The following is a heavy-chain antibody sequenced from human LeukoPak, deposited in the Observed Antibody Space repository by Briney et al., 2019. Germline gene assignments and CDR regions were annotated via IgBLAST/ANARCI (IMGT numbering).Heavy chain of an antibody. CDR1: GFTFSNYW. D-gene: IGHD6-13*01. J-gene: IGHJ4*02. CDR3: ARAGAMSSSWLYYFDY. V-gene: IGHV3-74*01. Sequence: PGGSLRLSCAASGFTFSNYWMHWVRQAPGKGLVWVSRISSDGSSTSYADSVKGRFTISRDNAKNTLYLQMNSLRAEDTAVYYCARAGAMSSSWLYYFDYWGQGTLVTVSS. CDR2: ISSDGSST.